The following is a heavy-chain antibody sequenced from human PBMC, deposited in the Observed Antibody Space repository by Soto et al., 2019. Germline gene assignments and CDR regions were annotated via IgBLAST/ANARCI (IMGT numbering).Heavy chain of an antibody. V-gene: IGHV1-58*01. Sequence: ASVKVSCKASGFTFTSSAVQWVRQARGQRLEWVGWIVVGSGNTNYAQKFQERVTITRDMSTSTAYMELSSLRSEDTAVYYCAALRGHEDCSSTSCPVDAFDIWGQGTMVTVSS. D-gene: IGHD2-2*01. J-gene: IGHJ3*02. CDR1: GFTFTSSA. CDR3: AALRGHEDCSSTSCPVDAFDI. CDR2: IVVGSGNT.